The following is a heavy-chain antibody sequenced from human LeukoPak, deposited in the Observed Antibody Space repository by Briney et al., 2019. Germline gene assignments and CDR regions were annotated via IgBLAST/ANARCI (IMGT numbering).Heavy chain of an antibody. J-gene: IGHJ4*02. CDR3: ARSITMIRRDYFDY. Sequence: SETLSLTCTVSGGSISSSSYYWGWIRQPPGKGLEWIGSIYYSGSTYYNPSLKSRVTISVDTSKNQFSLKLSSVTAADTAVYYCARSITMIRRDYFDYWGQGTLVTVSS. CDR2: IYYSGST. D-gene: IGHD3-10*01. V-gene: IGHV4-39*01. CDR1: GGSISSSSYY.